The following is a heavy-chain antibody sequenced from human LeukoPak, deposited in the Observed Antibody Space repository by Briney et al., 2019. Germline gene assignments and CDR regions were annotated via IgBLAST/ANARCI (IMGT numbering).Heavy chain of an antibody. CDR3: AHGEWELGFYY. CDR1: GGSVSSYY. CDR2: IYYSGST. J-gene: IGHJ4*02. Sequence: KSSETLSLTCTVSGGSVSSYYWSWIRQPPGKGLEWIGYIYYSGSTNYNPSLKSRVTISVDTSKNQFSLKLSSVTAADTAVYYCAHGEWELGFYYWGQGTLVTVSS. D-gene: IGHD1-26*01. V-gene: IGHV4-59*08.